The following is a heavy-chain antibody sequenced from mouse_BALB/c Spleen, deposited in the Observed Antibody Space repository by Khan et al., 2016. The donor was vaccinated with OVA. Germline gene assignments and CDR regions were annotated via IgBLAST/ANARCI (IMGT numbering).Heavy chain of an antibody. Sequence: EVQLQESGGGLVKPGGSLKLSCAASGFTFSSYVMSWVRQTPEKRLAWVASISSGGTPYYPDSVKGRFTISRDNAMNILFLQMSSLRSEDTAMYFCERGAEKYDENYLDYWGQGTTVTVSS. V-gene: IGHV5-6-5*01. D-gene: IGHD2-14*01. CDR3: ERGAEKYDENYLDY. CDR1: GFTFSSYV. CDR2: ISSGGTP. J-gene: IGHJ2*01.